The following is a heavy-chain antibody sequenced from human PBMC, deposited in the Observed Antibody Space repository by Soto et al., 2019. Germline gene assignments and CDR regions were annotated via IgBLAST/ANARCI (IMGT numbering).Heavy chain of an antibody. D-gene: IGHD2-2*02. Sequence: SETLSLTCTVSGGSISSDNFFWSWIHQPPGEGLEWIGYIYYRGSTYYNPSLESRLTLLVDTSKNQFSLKLRSVTAADTAVYYCARVAIACPSSSCYNHYYYSLDVWGQGTTVTVSS. J-gene: IGHJ6*02. CDR1: GGSISSDNFF. V-gene: IGHV4-30-4*01. CDR3: ARVAIACPSSSCYNHYYYSLDV. CDR2: IYYRGST.